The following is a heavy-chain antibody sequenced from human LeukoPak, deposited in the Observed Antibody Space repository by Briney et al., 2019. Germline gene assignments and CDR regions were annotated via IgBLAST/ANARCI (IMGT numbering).Heavy chain of an antibody. CDR3: ARCSGSCYSWFDP. D-gene: IGHD2-15*01. CDR1: GGTFSSYA. CDR2: ISAYNGNT. V-gene: IGHV1-18*01. Sequence: GASVQVSCKASGGTFSSYAISWVRQAPGQGLEWMGWISAYNGNTNYSQKLQGRVTMTTDTSTSTAYMELRSLRSDDTAVYYCARCSGSCYSWFDPWGQGTLVTVSS. J-gene: IGHJ5*02.